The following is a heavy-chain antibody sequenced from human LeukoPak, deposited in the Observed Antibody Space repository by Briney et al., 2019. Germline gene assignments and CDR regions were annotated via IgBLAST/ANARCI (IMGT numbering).Heavy chain of an antibody. CDR3: AKDRRDSSSWYSHY. CDR1: GFTFSSYG. CDR2: IRYDGSNK. V-gene: IGHV3-30*02. J-gene: IGHJ4*02. D-gene: IGHD6-13*01. Sequence: GGSLRLSCAVSGFTFSSYGIHWVRQAPGKGLEWVAFIRYDGSNKYYADSVKGRITISRDNSKNTLYLQMNSLRAEDTAVYYCAKDRRDSSSWYSHYWGQGTLVTVSS.